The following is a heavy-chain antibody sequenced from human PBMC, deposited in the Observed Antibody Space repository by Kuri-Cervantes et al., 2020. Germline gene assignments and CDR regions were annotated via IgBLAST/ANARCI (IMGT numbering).Heavy chain of an antibody. D-gene: IGHD1-26*01. Sequence: GESLNISCAAPGFPFNNYAMHWVRQAPGKGLEWVAVIQYDGSIKRYVDSVKGRFSISRDISKNTKYLQMNSLRPEDPALYYCTRGGSGIDYWGQGTLVTVSS. CDR1: GFPFNNYA. J-gene: IGHJ4*02. CDR3: TRGGSGIDY. CDR2: IQYDGSIK. V-gene: IGHV3-30*04.